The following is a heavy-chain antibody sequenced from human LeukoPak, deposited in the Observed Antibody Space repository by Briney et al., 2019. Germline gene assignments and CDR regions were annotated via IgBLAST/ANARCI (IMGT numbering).Heavy chain of an antibody. D-gene: IGHD5-12*01. CDR2: ISYDGSNK. CDR3: GRLMGGYDSYFYGMDV. V-gene: IGHV3-30*03. CDR1: GFTFSSFG. J-gene: IGHJ6*02. Sequence: GGSLRLSCAASGFTFSSFGMHWVRQAPGKGLEWVAVISYDGSNKYYADSVKGQFTISRDNSQNTLYLQMNSLRLEDTAVYYCGRLMGGYDSYFYGMDVWGQGTTVTVSS.